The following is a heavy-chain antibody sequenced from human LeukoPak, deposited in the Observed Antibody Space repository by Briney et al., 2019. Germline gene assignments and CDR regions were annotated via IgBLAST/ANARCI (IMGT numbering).Heavy chain of an antibody. CDR2: ISYDGSNK. Sequence: PGGSLRLSCAASGFTFSSYAMHWVRQAPGKGLEWVAVISYDGSNKYYADSVKGRFTISRDNPKNTLYLQMNSLRAEDTAVYYCARDPDSSGYYGPGDYWGQGTLVTVSS. CDR3: ARDPDSSGYYGPGDY. J-gene: IGHJ4*02. V-gene: IGHV3-30-3*01. D-gene: IGHD3-22*01. CDR1: GFTFSSYA.